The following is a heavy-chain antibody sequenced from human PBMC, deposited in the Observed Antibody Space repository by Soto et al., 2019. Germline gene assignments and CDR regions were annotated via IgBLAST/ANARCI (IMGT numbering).Heavy chain of an antibody. CDR2: ISAYNGNT. CDR3: ARDIRITMVRGVIEPGR. J-gene: IGHJ4*02. V-gene: IGHV1-18*01. Sequence: QVQLVQSGAEVKKPGASVKVSCKASGYTFTSYGISWVRQTPGQGLEWMGWISAYNGNTNYAQKLQGRVTMTTDTSTSTAYMELRSLRSDDTAVYYCARDIRITMVRGVIEPGRWGQGTLVTVSS. D-gene: IGHD3-10*01. CDR1: GYTFTSYG.